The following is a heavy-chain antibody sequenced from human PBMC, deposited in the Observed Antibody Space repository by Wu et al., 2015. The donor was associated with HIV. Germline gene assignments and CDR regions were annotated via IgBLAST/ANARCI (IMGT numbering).Heavy chain of an antibody. CDR1: GYTSTGHY. CDR2: MNPNSGGT. D-gene: IGHD2-15*01. J-gene: IGHJ4*02. CDR3: ARDYCSGGFCHYFFDS. V-gene: IGHV1-2*02. Sequence: QVQLLQSGAEVKKPGASVKVSCQTSGYTSTGHYTHWVRQAPGQRPEWMGWMNPNSGGTTYAPKFQGRVTMTRDTSTNTAYLELSSLRSDDTAVYYCARDYCSGGFCHYFFDSWGQGTLVTVSS.